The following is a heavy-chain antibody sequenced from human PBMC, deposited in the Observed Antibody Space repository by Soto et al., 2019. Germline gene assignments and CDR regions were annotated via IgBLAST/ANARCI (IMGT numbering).Heavy chain of an antibody. CDR3: ASTVYGDYVRSD. D-gene: IGHD4-17*01. V-gene: IGHV1-18*01. CDR2: ISAYNGNT. CDR1: GYTFTSYG. Sequence: ASVKVSCKASGYTFTSYGISWVRQAPGQGLEWMGWISAYNGNTNYAQKLQGRVTMTTDTSTSTAYMELRSLRSDDTAVYFCASTVYGDYVRSDWGRGTLVTVSS. J-gene: IGHJ4*02.